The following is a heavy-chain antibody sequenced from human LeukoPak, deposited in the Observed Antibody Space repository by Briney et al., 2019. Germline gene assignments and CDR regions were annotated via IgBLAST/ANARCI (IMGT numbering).Heavy chain of an antibody. Sequence: GGSLRLSCAASGFTFSSYSMNWVRQAPGKGLEWVSSISSSSSYIYYADSVKGRFTISGDNAKNSLHLQMNSLRAEDTALYYCAKDSKHYYDSSGYGYWGQGTPVTVSS. D-gene: IGHD3-22*01. CDR2: ISSSSSYI. CDR1: GFTFSSYS. J-gene: IGHJ4*02. V-gene: IGHV3-21*04. CDR3: AKDSKHYYDSSGYGY.